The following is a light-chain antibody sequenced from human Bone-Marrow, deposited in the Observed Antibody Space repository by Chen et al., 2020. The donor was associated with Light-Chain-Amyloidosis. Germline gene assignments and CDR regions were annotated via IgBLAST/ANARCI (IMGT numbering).Light chain of an antibody. V-gene: IGKV3-20*01. CDR1: QTISSDY. CDR3: QWSGTSPLT. CDR2: GSS. Sequence: EIVLTQSPGTLSLSPGEGANLSCRARQTISSDYLNWYQQKFGEAPRLLIYGSSSRATGIPDRVTGSWYGTDFTLTISRREPEDVAMDSCQWSGTSPLTFGGGTKVEIK. J-gene: IGKJ4*01.